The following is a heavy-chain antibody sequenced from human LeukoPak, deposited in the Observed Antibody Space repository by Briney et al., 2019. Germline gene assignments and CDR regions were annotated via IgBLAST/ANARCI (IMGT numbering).Heavy chain of an antibody. V-gene: IGHV4-59*01. CDR1: GGSISSYY. Sequence: SGTLSLTCAVSGGSISSYYWSWIRQPPGKGLEWIGYIYYSGSTNYNPSLKSRVTISVDTSKNQFSLKLSSVTAADTAVYYCARASPKDAFDIWGQETMVTVSS. CDR2: IYYSGST. CDR3: ARASPKDAFDI. J-gene: IGHJ3*02.